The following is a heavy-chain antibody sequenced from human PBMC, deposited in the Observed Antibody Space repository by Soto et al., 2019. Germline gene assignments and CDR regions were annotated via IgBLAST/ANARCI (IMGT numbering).Heavy chain of an antibody. CDR2: INPASGGA. J-gene: IGHJ4*02. V-gene: IGHV1-2*02. Sequence: ASVKVSCKASGYTFTGRYIHWVRQAPGQGLEWMGWINPASGGATYAQKFQGRVSLTRDTSNSIAYMQLSSLRSDDTAVYFCARDLGGSSSYLGYWGQGTPVTVSS. CDR3: ARDLGGSSSYLGY. D-gene: IGHD6-6*01. CDR1: GYTFTGRY.